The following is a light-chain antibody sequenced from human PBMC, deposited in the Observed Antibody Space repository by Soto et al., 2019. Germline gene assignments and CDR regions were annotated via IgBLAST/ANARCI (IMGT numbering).Light chain of an antibody. Sequence: DIQMTQSASTLSASVGDRVTFTCRASQNISIWLAWYQQKPGKAPKLLIHKASTLQSGVPSRFSGSGSGTEFTLTISSLQPDDFATYYCQQYKTYSRTFGQGTQVEIK. V-gene: IGKV1-5*03. CDR1: QNISIW. J-gene: IGKJ1*01. CDR3: QQYKTYSRT. CDR2: KAS.